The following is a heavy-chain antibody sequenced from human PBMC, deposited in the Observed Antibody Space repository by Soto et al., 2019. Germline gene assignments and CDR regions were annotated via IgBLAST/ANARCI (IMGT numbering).Heavy chain of an antibody. D-gene: IGHD1-26*01. CDR2: ISYDVINK. Sequence: PGGSLRLSCAASGFSFSNYGMHWVRQAPGKGLEWVAFISYDVINKYYADSVKGRVTISRDNSKNTVYLQMNSLRAEDTAVYYCAKGGSKSGMDVWGQGTTVTVSS. CDR3: AKGGSKSGMDV. J-gene: IGHJ6*02. V-gene: IGHV3-30*18. CDR1: GFSFSNYG.